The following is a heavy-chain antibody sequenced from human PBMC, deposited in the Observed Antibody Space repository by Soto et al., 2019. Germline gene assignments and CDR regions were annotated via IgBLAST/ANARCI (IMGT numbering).Heavy chain of an antibody. CDR1: GGTFSSYA. CDR3: ARAPRADCSGGSCYSGTDY. V-gene: IGHV1-69*13. J-gene: IGHJ4*02. CDR2: IIPIFGTA. Sequence: SVKVSCKASGGTFSSYAISCVRQAPGQGLEWMGGIIPIFGTANYAQKFQGRVTITADESTSTAYMELSSLRSEDTAVYYCARAPRADCSGGSCYSGTDYWGQGTLVTVSS. D-gene: IGHD2-15*01.